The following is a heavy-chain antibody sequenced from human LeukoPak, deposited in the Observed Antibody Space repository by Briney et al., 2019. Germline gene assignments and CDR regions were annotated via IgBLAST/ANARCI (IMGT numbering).Heavy chain of an antibody. D-gene: IGHD4/OR15-4a*01. Sequence: SETLSLTCSFSGGSISNYYWSWVRQPPGKGLEWIGYIYYSGSTDYNPSLKSRVTISIDTSKNHFSLRLSSVTAADTASYYCARRYAYGPNYYFDYWGQGALITVSS. CDR1: GGSISNYY. J-gene: IGHJ4*02. V-gene: IGHV4-59*01. CDR2: IYYSGST. CDR3: ARRYAYGPNYYFDY.